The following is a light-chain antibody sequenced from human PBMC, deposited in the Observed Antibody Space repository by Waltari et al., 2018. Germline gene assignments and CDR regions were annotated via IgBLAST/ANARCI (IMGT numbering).Light chain of an antibody. CDR2: AVS. V-gene: IGLV2-23*02. J-gene: IGLJ2*01. Sequence: QAALTQPASVSGSPGQSITIPCTGTSSDDGNCNRVTWYQHHPGKAPKPMFYAVSKRPSGVSDRFSGSKSGDTASLTISGLQAEDEAEYFCTSYAGSSKGVFGGGTKVTVL. CDR1: SSDDGNCNR. CDR3: TSYAGSSKGV.